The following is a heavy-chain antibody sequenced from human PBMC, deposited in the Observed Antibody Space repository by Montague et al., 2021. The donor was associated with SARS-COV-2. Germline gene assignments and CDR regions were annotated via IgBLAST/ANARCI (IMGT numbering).Heavy chain of an antibody. D-gene: IGHD5-12*01. Sequence: SDTLSLTRTLSGGSISSNNYYWDWIRQPPGKGLEWIGSIYDSGSTYYNPSLKSRVTISVDTSKNHFSLKLNSVTAADTAVYYCARRGRKLLPVATTIGGFDIWGQGTMVTVSS. CDR3: ARRGRKLLPVATTIGGFDI. CDR1: GGSISSNNYY. V-gene: IGHV4-39*02. J-gene: IGHJ3*02. CDR2: IYDSGST.